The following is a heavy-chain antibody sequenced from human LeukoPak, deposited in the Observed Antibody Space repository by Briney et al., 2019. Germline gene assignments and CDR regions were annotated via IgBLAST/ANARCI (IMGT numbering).Heavy chain of an antibody. CDR2: IRTKGNRYAT. V-gene: IGHV3-73*01. J-gene: IGHJ4*02. CDR3: IHYGSGSYSTDC. CDR1: GLTFSGAD. D-gene: IGHD3-10*01. Sequence: GGSLRLSCAASGLTFSGADMHWVRQASGKGLAWVGRIRTKGNRYATAYAASVKGRFTISRDDSKNTAYLQMNSLKTEDTAVYYCIHYGSGSYSTDCWGQGTLVTVSS.